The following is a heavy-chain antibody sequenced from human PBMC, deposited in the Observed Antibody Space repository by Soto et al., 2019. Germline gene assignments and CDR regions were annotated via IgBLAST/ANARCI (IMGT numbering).Heavy chain of an antibody. CDR3: ARGVTARPLYYFDY. Sequence: TLSLTCTVSGGSISSGGYYWSWIRQHPGKGLEWIGYIYYSGSTYYNPSLKSRVTISVDTSKNQFSLKLSSVTAADTAVYYCARGVTARPLYYFDYWGQGTLVTVSS. CDR2: IYYSGST. CDR1: GGSISSGGYY. V-gene: IGHV4-31*03. J-gene: IGHJ4*02. D-gene: IGHD6-6*01.